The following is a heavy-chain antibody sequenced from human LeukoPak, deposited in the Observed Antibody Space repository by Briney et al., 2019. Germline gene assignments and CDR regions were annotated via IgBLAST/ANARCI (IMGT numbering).Heavy chain of an antibody. V-gene: IGHV4-59*01. CDR1: GDSISSYF. D-gene: IGHD3-22*01. CDR3: ARELDVGYSDC. J-gene: IGHJ4*02. Sequence: PSETLSLTCTVSGDSISSYFWSWIRQPPGKGLEWIGYIHSSGITNYNPSLKSRVTISVDTSKNQFSLKLSSVTAADTAVYYCARELDVGYSDCWGQGALVTVSS. CDR2: IHSSGIT.